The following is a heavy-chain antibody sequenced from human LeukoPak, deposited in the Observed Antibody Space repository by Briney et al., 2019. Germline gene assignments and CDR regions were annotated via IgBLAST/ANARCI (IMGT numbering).Heavy chain of an antibody. D-gene: IGHD2-21*02. CDR2: IYYSGST. V-gene: IGHV4-59*01. Sequence: SDTLSLTCTDSGGSISSYYWSWIRQPPGKGLEWIGYIYYSGSTNYNPSLKSRVTISVDTSKNQFSLKLSSVTAADTAVYYCAGMVETGAFDIWGQGTMVTVSS. CDR3: AGMVETGAFDI. J-gene: IGHJ3*02. CDR1: GGSISSYY.